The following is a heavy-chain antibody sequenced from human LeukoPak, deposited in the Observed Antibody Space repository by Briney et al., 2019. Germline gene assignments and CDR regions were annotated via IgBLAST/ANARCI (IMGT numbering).Heavy chain of an antibody. Sequence: PSETLSLTCTVSGGSISSYYWSWIRQPPGKGLEWIGYIYYSGSTSYNPSLKSRVTISVDTSKNQFSLKLSSVTAADTAVYYCARVRRYYDSSGYYQYYFDYWGQGTLVTVSS. CDR2: IYYSGST. V-gene: IGHV4-59*01. D-gene: IGHD3-22*01. CDR1: GGSISSYY. CDR3: ARVRRYYDSSGYYQYYFDY. J-gene: IGHJ4*02.